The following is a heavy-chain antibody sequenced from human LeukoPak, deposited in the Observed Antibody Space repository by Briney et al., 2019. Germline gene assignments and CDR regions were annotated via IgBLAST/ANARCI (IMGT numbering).Heavy chain of an antibody. CDR2: INPNSGGT. Sequence: GASVKVSCKASGYTFTGYYMHWVRQAPGQGLEWMGWINPNSGGTNYAQKFQGRVTMTRDTSISTAYMELSRLRSDDTAVYYCAGVNRGSGSFGGGYFDYWGQGTLVTVSS. V-gene: IGHV1-2*02. D-gene: IGHD3-10*01. CDR1: GYTFTGYY. J-gene: IGHJ4*02. CDR3: AGVNRGSGSFGGGYFDY.